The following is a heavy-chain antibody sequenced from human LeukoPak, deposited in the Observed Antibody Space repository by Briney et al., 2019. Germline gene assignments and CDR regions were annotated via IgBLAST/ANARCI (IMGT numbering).Heavy chain of an antibody. J-gene: IGHJ5*02. CDR2: IDYSGST. CDR1: GGSISSYY. V-gene: IGHV4-59*08. CDR3: ARLGYSYGYTALDP. Sequence: SETLSLTCTVSGGSISSYYWSWIRQPPGKGLEWIGYIDYSGSTNYNPSLKSRVTISVDTSKNQFSLKLSSVTAADTAVYYCARLGYSYGYTALDPWAREPWSPSPQ. D-gene: IGHD5-18*01.